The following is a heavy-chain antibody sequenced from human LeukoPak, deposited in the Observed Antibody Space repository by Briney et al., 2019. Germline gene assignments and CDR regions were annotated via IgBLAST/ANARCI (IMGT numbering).Heavy chain of an antibody. D-gene: IGHD3-3*01. CDR2: IHYTGTT. CDR1: GGSIRSSSYN. CDR3: ARDGGPGYYFDY. J-gene: IGHJ4*02. V-gene: IGHV4-39*07. Sequence: SETLSLTCTVSGGSIRSSSYNWGWIRQPPGKGLEWIGSIHYTGTTYYNPSLKSRVTISLDTSKNQFSLRLSSVTAADTAVYYCARDGGPGYYFDYWGQGTLVTVSS.